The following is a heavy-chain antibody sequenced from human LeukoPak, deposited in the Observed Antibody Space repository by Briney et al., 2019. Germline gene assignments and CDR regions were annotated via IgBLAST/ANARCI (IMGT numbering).Heavy chain of an antibody. J-gene: IGHJ4*02. D-gene: IGHD6-19*01. V-gene: IGHV3-74*01. CDR2: IKSDGSRT. Sequence: PGGSLRLSCAASGFTFTTYSMHWVRQVPGKGLVWVSHIKSDGSRTYYADSVKGRFTISRDNAKSTLYLQMDSLRAEDTAVYYCARALSSAWGLVDCWGQGTLVTVSS. CDR1: GFTFTTYS. CDR3: ARALSSAWGLVDC.